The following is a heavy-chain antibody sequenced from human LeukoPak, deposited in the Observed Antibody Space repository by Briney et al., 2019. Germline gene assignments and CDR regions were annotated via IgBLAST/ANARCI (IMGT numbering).Heavy chain of an antibody. D-gene: IGHD3-10*01. CDR3: ASTGFDY. Sequence: GGSLSLSRAASGFTFSSYVMPGVGQAPGKGLEWVAVISYDGSNKYYADSVKGRFTISRDNSKNTLYLQMNSLRAEDTAVYYCASTGFDYWGQGTLVTVSS. CDR1: GFTFSSYV. J-gene: IGHJ4*02. CDR2: ISYDGSNK. V-gene: IGHV3-30*04.